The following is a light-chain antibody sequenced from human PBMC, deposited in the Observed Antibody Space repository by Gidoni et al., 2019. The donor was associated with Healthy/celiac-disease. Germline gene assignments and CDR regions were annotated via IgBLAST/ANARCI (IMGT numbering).Light chain of an antibody. CDR2: DAS. V-gene: IGKV3-11*01. CDR1: QSVSSY. CDR3: QQRSNWIT. J-gene: IGKJ5*01. Sequence: EIVLPQSPATLSLSPGERATLSCRARQSVSSYLAWYQQKPGQAPRLLIYDASNRATGIPARFSGSGSGTDFTLTISSLEPEDFAVYYCQQRSNWITFXXXTRLEIK.